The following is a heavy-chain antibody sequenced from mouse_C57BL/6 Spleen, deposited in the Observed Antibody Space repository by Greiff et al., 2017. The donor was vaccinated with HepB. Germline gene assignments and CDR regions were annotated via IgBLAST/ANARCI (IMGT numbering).Heavy chain of an antibody. Sequence: QVHVKQSGAELAKPGASVKLSCKASGYTFTSYWMHWVKQRPGQGLEWIGYINPSSGYTKYNQKFKDKATLTADKSSSTAYMQLSSLTYEDAAVYYCARGYYCSSYAFDYWGQGTTLTVSS. J-gene: IGHJ2*01. V-gene: IGHV1-7*01. CDR1: GYTFTSYW. D-gene: IGHD1-1*01. CDR3: ARGYYCSSYAFDY. CDR2: INPSSGYT.